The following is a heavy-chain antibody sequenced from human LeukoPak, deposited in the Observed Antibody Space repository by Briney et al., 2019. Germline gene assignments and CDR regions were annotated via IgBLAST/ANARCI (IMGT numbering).Heavy chain of an antibody. Sequence: GGSLRLSCAASGFTFSSYAMHWVRQAPGKGLEYVSAITNNGGNTYYATSVKGRFTISRDNSKNTLYLQMGSLRADDTVGYYVARVEICGDDCLTPVDIGGQGKMVTVS. CDR3: ARVEICGDDCLTPVDI. D-gene: IGHD2-21*02. V-gene: IGHV3-64*01. J-gene: IGHJ3*02. CDR2: ITNNGGNT. CDR1: GFTFSSYA.